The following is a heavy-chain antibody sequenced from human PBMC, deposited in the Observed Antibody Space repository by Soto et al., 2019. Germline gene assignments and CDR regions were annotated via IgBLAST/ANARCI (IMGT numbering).Heavy chain of an antibody. J-gene: IGHJ4*02. CDR1: GFTFSSYA. CDR3: AKDHLKGPAAMLGY. CDR2: ISGSGGST. Sequence: GGSLRLSCAASGFTFSSYAMSWVRQAPGKGLEWVSAISGSGGSTYYADSVKGRFTISRDNSKNTLYLQMNSLRAEDTAVYYCAKDHLKGPAAMLGYWGQGTLVTVSS. D-gene: IGHD2-2*01. V-gene: IGHV3-23*01.